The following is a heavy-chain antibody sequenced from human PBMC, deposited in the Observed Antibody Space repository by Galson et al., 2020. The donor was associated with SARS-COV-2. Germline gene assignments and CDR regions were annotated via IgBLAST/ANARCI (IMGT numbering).Heavy chain of an antibody. Sequence: GGSLRLSCAASGFTFSNAWMNWVRQAPGKGLEWVGRIRSKIDGGTTEYAAPVKGRFTISRDDSQDTLYPQMNSLKTEDTAVYYCTTFGLWGRGTRVTVSS. CDR3: TTFGL. CDR1: GFTFSNAW. CDR2: IRSKIDGGTT. J-gene: IGHJ4*02. D-gene: IGHD3-9*01. V-gene: IGHV3-15*01.